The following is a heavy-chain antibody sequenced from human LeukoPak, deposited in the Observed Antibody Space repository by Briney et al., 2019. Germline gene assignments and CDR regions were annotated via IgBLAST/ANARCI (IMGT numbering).Heavy chain of an antibody. CDR2: IIPILGIA. D-gene: IGHD3-9*01. CDR3: ARGGSILTGYGYYGMDV. Sequence: SVKVSCKASGGTFSSYAISWVRQAPGQGLEWMGRIIPILGIANYAQKFQGRVTITADKSTSTAYMELSSLRSEDAAVYYCARGGSILTGYGYYGMDVWGQGTTVTVSS. V-gene: IGHV1-69*04. J-gene: IGHJ6*02. CDR1: GGTFSSYA.